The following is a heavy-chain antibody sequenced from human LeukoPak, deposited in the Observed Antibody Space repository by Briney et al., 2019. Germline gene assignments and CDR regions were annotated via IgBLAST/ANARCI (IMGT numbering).Heavy chain of an antibody. CDR2: INSDGSDK. J-gene: IGHJ4*02. CDR3: VRDRDGYNY. CDR1: GFIFTNYV. D-gene: IGHD5-24*01. Sequence: GGSLRLTCAASGFIFTNYVMHWVRQAPGKGLVWVSRINSDGSDKRYADSVKGRFTISRDNAKNTLYLQMSSLRAEDMAVYYCVRDRDGYNYWGQGTLVTVSS. V-gene: IGHV3-74*01.